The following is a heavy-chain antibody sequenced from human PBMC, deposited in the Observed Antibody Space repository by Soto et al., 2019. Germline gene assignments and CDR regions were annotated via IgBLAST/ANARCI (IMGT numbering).Heavy chain of an antibody. D-gene: IGHD2-8*02. CDR2: IYHSGST. Sequence: PSETLSLTCAVSGGSISSGGYSWSWIRQPPGKGLEWIGYIYHSGSTYYNPSLKSRVTISVDTSKNQFSLKLTSVTAADTAVYYCARDKITGLFDYWGLGTLVTSPQ. CDR3: ARDKITGLFDY. V-gene: IGHV4-30-2*01. J-gene: IGHJ4*02. CDR1: GGSISSGGYS.